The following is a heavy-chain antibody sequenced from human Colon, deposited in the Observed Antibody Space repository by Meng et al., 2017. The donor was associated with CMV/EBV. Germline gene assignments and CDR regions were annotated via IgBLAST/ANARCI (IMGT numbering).Heavy chain of an antibody. CDR1: SYSFTNFC. CDR3: ARELARGGY. Sequence: VQLVQSGADDRTLWASVTVSCKTSSYSFTNFCISWVRQAPGQGLEWMAYISPYNGDTNYAQRFQGRVALTPDTSTSTVYMELGSLTSDDTVMYYCARELARGGYWGQGTLVTVSS. J-gene: IGHJ4*02. V-gene: IGHV1-18*01. CDR2: ISPYNGDT.